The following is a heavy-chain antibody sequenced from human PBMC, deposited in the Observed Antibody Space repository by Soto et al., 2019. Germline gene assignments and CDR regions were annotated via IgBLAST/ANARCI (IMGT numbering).Heavy chain of an antibody. J-gene: IGHJ4*02. D-gene: IGHD3-22*01. V-gene: IGHV3-7*04. CDR1: GFLFSSYW. CDR3: ARDPHYFYDSTGYYDY. CDR2: INQDGNEK. Sequence: GSLRLSCEISGFLFSSYWMSWVRQAPGKGLEWVAHINQDGNEKYYVDSVKGRFTISRDNAKNSLYLQMNSLRAEDTAVYYCARDPHYFYDSTGYYDYWGQGTLVTVPQ.